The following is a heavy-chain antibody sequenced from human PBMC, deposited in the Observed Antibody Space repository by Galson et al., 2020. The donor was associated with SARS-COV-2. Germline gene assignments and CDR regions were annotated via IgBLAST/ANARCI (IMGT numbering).Heavy chain of an antibody. J-gene: IGHJ5*02. D-gene: IGHD3-10*01. CDR3: TRGSNSSPFYHFDP. V-gene: IGHV1-2*06. Sequence: ASVKVSCNASGYTFSGHYMHWVRLAPGHGLEWMGPINPNSGNTDVAQKFQGRVTMTTDTSLTTAYMELSRLTSDDTAVYYCTRGSNSSPFYHFDPWGQGTLVTVSS. CDR2: INPNSGNT. CDR1: GYTFSGHY.